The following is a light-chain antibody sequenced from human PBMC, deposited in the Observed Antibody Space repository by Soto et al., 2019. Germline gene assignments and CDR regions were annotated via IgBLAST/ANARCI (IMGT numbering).Light chain of an antibody. CDR1: QSISSS. J-gene: IGKJ1*01. Sequence: DLQMTQSPSSLSASVGDRVTITCRARQSISSSLNWYQQKPGKAPKLLIYAASSLQSGVPLRFSGSGSGTDFTLTVSSLQPEDFATYYCHQSYSTLWTFGQGTKVDIK. V-gene: IGKV1-39*01. CDR2: AAS. CDR3: HQSYSTLWT.